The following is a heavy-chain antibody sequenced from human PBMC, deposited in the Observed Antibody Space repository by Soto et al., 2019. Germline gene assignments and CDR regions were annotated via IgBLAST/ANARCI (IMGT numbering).Heavy chain of an antibody. CDR3: ARGRGDDYGDYWALY. Sequence: QVQLQQWGAGLLKPSETLSLTCAVYGGSFSGYYWSWIRQPPGKGLEWIGEINHSGSTNYNPSLKSRVTISVDTSKNQFSLKLSSVTAADTAVYYCARGRGDDYGDYWALYWGQGTLVTVSS. CDR2: INHSGST. CDR1: GGSFSGYY. V-gene: IGHV4-34*01. D-gene: IGHD4-17*01. J-gene: IGHJ4*02.